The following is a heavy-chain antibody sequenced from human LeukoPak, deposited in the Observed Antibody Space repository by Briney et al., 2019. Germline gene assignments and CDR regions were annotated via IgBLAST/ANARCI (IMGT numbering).Heavy chain of an antibody. V-gene: IGHV4-34*01. D-gene: IGHD3-10*01. CDR2: INHSGST. CDR3: ARGRTSDYYGSGSYYNYYYYGMDV. J-gene: IGHJ6*02. Sequence: SETLSLTCAVYGGSFSGYYWSWIRQPPGKGLEWIGEINHSGSTNYNPSLKSRVTISVDTSKNQFSLKLSSVTAADTAVYYCARGRTSDYYGSGSYYNYYYYGMDVGGQGTTVTVSS. CDR1: GGSFSGYY.